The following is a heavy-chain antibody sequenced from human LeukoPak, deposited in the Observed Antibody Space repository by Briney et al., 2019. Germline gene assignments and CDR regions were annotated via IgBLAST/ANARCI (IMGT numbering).Heavy chain of an antibody. V-gene: IGHV3-74*01. CDR3: ARGLYSGSYYSDY. Sequence: GGSLRLSCAASGFTFSNYWMHWVRQAPGKGLVWFSRINSDGSSASYADSVKGRFTISRDNTKNTLYLQMNSLRAEDTAVYYCARGLYSGSYYSDYWGQGTLATVSS. CDR2: INSDGSSA. D-gene: IGHD1-26*01. CDR1: GFTFSNYW. J-gene: IGHJ4*02.